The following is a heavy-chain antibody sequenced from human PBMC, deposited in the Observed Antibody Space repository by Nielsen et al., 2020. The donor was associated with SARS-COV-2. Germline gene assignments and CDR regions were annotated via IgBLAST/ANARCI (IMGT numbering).Heavy chain of an antibody. V-gene: IGHV1-18*01. CDR3: ARDWGNYYGTSGRIDV. CDR2: TSANNGNV. J-gene: IGHJ6*01. Sequence: ASVKVSCKASGYTFHSLGIRWVRQPPGQGLERMGWTSANNGNVKSALVFQGRRTMATDTSTGTAFMELKSLTSEDTAVYFCARDWGNYYGTSGRIDVWRLGTTVTVSS. D-gene: IGHD3-22*01. CDR1: GYTFHSLG.